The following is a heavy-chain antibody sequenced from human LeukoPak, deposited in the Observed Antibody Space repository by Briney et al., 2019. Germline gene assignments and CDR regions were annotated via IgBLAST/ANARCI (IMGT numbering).Heavy chain of an antibody. D-gene: IGHD6-13*01. CDR1: GGSISSSSYY. V-gene: IGHV4-39*07. J-gene: IGHJ5*02. CDR2: IYHSGST. CDR3: ARAYRSSWYANWFDP. Sequence: TSETLSLTCTVSGGSISSSSYYWGWIRQPPGKGLEWIGSIYHSGSTYYNPSLKSRVTISVDTSKNQFSLKLSSVTAADTAVYFCARAYRSSWYANWFDPWGQGTLVTVSS.